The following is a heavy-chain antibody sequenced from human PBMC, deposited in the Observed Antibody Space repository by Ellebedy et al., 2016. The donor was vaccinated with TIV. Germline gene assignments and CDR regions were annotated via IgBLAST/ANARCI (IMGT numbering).Heavy chain of an antibody. CDR1: GFTFRSYA. Sequence: GESLKISCTASGFTFRSYAMSWVRQAPGKGLEWVAGVNGGGFVIAYADSVKGRFTISSDNSKNTLDLQMNSLRAEDTAIYYCASSRYHYYVGNTVFAYWGQGTLVTVSS. CDR2: VNGGGFVI. CDR3: ASSRYHYYVGNTVFAY. D-gene: IGHD3-10*01. V-gene: IGHV3-23*01. J-gene: IGHJ4*02.